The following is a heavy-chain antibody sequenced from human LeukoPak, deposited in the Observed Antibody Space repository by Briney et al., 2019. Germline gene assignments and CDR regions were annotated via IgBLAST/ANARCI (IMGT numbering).Heavy chain of an antibody. Sequence: ETLSLTCAVSGGSISSSSYYWGWIRQPPGKGLEWIGSIYYSGSTYYNPSLKRRVTISVDTSKNQFSLKLSSVTAADTAVYYCARLSRQWLPYIDYWGEGTLVTVSS. CDR2: IYYSGST. V-gene: IGHV4-39*01. D-gene: IGHD6-19*01. CDR3: ARLSRQWLPYIDY. CDR1: GGSISSSSYY. J-gene: IGHJ4*02.